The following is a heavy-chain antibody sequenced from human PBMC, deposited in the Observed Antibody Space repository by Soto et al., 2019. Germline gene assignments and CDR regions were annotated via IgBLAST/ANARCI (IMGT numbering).Heavy chain of an antibody. J-gene: IGHJ6*02. CDR3: ARDVTRSITGTAMDV. Sequence: GGSLRLSCAAPGFTFSSYSMNWVRQAPGKGLEWVSSISSSRSYIYYADSVKGRFTISRDNAKNSLYLQMNSLRAEDTAVYYCARDVTRSITGTAMDVWGQGTTVTVSS. D-gene: IGHD1-20*01. CDR1: GFTFSSYS. CDR2: ISSSRSYI. V-gene: IGHV3-21*01.